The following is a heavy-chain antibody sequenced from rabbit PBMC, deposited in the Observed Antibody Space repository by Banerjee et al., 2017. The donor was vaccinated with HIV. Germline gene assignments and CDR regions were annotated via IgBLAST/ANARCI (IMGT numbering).Heavy chain of an antibody. CDR3: ARDGLTYTGFVL. D-gene: IGHD1-1*01. CDR1: GFSFSSRYY. CDR2: IYTSSGTT. V-gene: IGHV1S45*01. J-gene: IGHJ3*01. Sequence: QEQLEESGGDLVKPGASLTLTCTASGFSFSSRYYMCWVRQAPGKGLEWIACIYTSSGTTYYASWAKGRFTISKTSSTTVTLQMTSLTAADTATYFCARDGLTYTGFVLWGQGTLVTVS.